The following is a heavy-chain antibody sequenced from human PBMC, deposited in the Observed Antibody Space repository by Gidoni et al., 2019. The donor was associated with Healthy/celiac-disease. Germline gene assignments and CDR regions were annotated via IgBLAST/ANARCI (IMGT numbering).Heavy chain of an antibody. D-gene: IGHD4-17*01. CDR2: ISGSGGRT. CDR1: GFPFSIYA. Sequence: EVQLLESGGGFVQPGGSLRLSCAASGFPFSIYAMSWARQAPGKGLEWVSAISGSGGRTYYADSVKGRFTISRDNSKNTLYLQMNSLRAEDTAVYYCAKDQRPLRWYPTDAFDIWGQGTMVTVSS. J-gene: IGHJ3*02. CDR3: AKDQRPLRWYPTDAFDI. V-gene: IGHV3-23*01.